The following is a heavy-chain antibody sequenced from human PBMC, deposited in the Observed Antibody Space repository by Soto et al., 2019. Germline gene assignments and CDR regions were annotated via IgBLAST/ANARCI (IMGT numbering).Heavy chain of an antibody. J-gene: IGHJ4*02. CDR1: GDSVSSNSAA. CDR3: ARAQDYYDSSGPIDY. D-gene: IGHD3-22*01. V-gene: IGHV6-1*01. Sequence: SQTLSLTCAISGDSVSSNSAAWNWIRPSPSRGLEWLGRTYYRSKWYNDYAVSVKSRITINPDTSKNQFSLQLNSVTPEDTAVYYCARAQDYYDSSGPIDYWGQGTLVTVSS. CDR2: TYYRSKWYN.